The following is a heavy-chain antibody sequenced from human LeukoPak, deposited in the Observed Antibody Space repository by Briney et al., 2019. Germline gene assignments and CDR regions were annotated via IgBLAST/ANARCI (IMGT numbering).Heavy chain of an antibody. Sequence: ASVKVSCKASGYTFTSYDINWVRQATGQGLEWMGWMNPNSGGTNYAQEFQGRVTMTRDTSISTAYMELSRLRSDDTAVYYCALLGYCSGGSCYPFDYWGQGTLVTVSS. J-gene: IGHJ4*02. CDR2: MNPNSGGT. V-gene: IGHV1-2*02. CDR3: ALLGYCSGGSCYPFDY. CDR1: GYTFTSYD. D-gene: IGHD2-15*01.